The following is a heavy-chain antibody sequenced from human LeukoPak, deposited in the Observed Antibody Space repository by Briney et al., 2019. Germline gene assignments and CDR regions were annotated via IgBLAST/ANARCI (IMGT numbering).Heavy chain of an antibody. Sequence: ASVKVSCKASGYTFTSYGISWARQAPGQGLEWMGWISAYNGNTNYAQKLQGRVTMTTDTSTSTAYMELRSLRSDDTAVYYCARDLWIYYGSGSYYKPNDYWGQGTLVTVSS. J-gene: IGHJ4*02. CDR2: ISAYNGNT. CDR3: ARDLWIYYGSGSYYKPNDY. D-gene: IGHD3-10*01. CDR1: GYTFTSYG. V-gene: IGHV1-18*01.